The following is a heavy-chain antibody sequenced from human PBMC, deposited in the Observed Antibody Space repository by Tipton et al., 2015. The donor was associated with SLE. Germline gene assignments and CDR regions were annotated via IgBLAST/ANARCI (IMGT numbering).Heavy chain of an antibody. D-gene: IGHD3-16*02. Sequence: TLSLTCSVSGGSISRSNYFWGWIRQPPGKGLEWIGGINYSGNTYYNPSLKSRVTISVDTSNNPFSLRLSSVTAADTAVYYCVTSLPLYWYLDLWGRGSLVTVSS. V-gene: IGHV4-39*01. CDR3: VTSLPLYWYLDL. J-gene: IGHJ2*01. CDR2: INYSGNT. CDR1: GGSISRSNYF.